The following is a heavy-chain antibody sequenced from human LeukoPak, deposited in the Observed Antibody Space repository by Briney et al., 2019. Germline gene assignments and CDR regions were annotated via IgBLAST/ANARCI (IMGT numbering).Heavy chain of an antibody. CDR2: INPNSGGT. D-gene: IGHD3-10*01. J-gene: IGHJ4*02. CDR3: ARSTMVRGVIPFDY. CDR1: GYTFTGYY. Sequence: GASVKVSCKASGYTFTGYYMHWVRQAPGQGLEWMGWINPNSGGTNYAQKLQGRVTMTRDTSISTAYMELSRLRSDDTAVYYCARSTMVRGVIPFDYWGQGTLVTVSS. V-gene: IGHV1-2*02.